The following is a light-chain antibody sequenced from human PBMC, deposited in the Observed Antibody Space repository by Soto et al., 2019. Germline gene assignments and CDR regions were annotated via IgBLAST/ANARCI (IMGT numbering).Light chain of an antibody. CDR2: DDR. Sequence: SYELTQPPSVPVAPGQTARISCEGDNIGSKSVYWHQQKPGQAPVLVVYDDRGRPSGIPERFSGSNSGNTATLTINRVDAGDEADYYCQVWDSTSAQYVFGTGTKV. J-gene: IGLJ1*01. CDR1: NIGSKS. V-gene: IGLV3-21*02. CDR3: QVWDSTSAQYV.